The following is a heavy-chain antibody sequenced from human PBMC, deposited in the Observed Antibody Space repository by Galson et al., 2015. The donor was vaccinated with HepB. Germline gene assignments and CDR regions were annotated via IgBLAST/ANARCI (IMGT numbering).Heavy chain of an antibody. CDR2: IYPGDSDT. Sequence: QSGAEVKKPGESLKISCKGSGYSFTSYWIGWVRQMPGKGLEWMGIIYPGDSDTRYSPSFQGQVTISADKSISTAYLQWSSLKASDTAMYYCSRHLQAGYYDSSGYYFYYYYGMDVWGQGTTVTVSS. CDR1: GYSFTSYW. J-gene: IGHJ6*02. CDR3: SRHLQAGYYDSSGYYFYYYYGMDV. D-gene: IGHD3-22*01. V-gene: IGHV5-51*01.